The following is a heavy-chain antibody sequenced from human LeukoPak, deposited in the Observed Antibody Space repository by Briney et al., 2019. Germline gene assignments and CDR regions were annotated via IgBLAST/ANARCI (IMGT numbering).Heavy chain of an antibody. CDR1: GGSISSYY. V-gene: IGHV4-59*01. D-gene: IGHD3-22*01. CDR2: ISYSGST. Sequence: PSETLSLTCSVSGGSISSYYWSWIRQPPGKGLEWIGDISYSGSTTYNPSLKSRVTISVDTSKNQFSLRLSSVSAADTAVYYCARVLLYTYYGSSDDPGAFDIWGQGTMVTVSS. J-gene: IGHJ3*02. CDR3: ARVLLYTYYGSSDDPGAFDI.